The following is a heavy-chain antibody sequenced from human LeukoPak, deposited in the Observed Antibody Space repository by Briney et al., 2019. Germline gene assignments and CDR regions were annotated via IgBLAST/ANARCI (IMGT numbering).Heavy chain of an antibody. CDR2: IDFSGDYI. CDR3: AKVAGSSYYYYYMDV. V-gene: IGHV3-21*06. D-gene: IGHD2-21*01. CDR1: GFTFSTYS. J-gene: IGHJ6*03. Sequence: GGSLRLSCAASGFTFSTYSMNWVRQGPGQGLEWVSTIDFSGDYIYYADSLKGRFTISRDNAKNTLYLQMTTLRPEDTAVYYCAKVAGSSYYYYYMDVWGKGATVTISS.